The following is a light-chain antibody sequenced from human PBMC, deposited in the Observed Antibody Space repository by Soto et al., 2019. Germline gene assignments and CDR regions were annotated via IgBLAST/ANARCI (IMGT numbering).Light chain of an antibody. V-gene: IGKV2D-29*02. CDR1: QSLLHITGETC. CDR3: MQSTQLPPT. Sequence: DVVMTQTPLSLSVAPGQPASISCKSSQSLLHITGETCIFWYLQKPGQSPQLLIYEVSTRVSGVPDRLSGSGSGTDFPLEISRVETDDVGIYFCMQSTQLPPTFGQGTRL. CDR2: EVS. J-gene: IGKJ5*01.